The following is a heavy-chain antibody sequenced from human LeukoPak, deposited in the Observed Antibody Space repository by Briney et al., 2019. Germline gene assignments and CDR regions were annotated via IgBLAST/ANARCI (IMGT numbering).Heavy chain of an antibody. Sequence: GGSLRLSCAASGFTFSSYAMSWVRQAPGKGLEWVSAISGSGGSTYYADSVKGRFTISRDNSKNTLYLQMNSLRAEDTAVYYCARGGLVVVVAATPSTTPGLLHWLDPWGQGTLVSVSS. CDR2: ISGSGGST. CDR3: ARGGLVVVVAATPSTTPGLLHWLDP. D-gene: IGHD2-15*01. CDR1: GFTFSSYA. J-gene: IGHJ5*02. V-gene: IGHV3-23*01.